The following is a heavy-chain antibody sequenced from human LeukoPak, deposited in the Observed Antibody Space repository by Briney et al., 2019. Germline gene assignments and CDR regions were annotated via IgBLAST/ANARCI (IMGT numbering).Heavy chain of an antibody. Sequence: GGSLRLSCAASGFTFSTYAMSWVRQAPGKGLEWVSGVNGNGGSTSYADSVKGRFTISRDNSKNTVYLQMNSLRVEDTAVYYCAKSLYGGCDYWDQGTVVTVSS. CDR2: VNGNGGST. V-gene: IGHV3-23*01. CDR3: AKSLYGGCDY. J-gene: IGHJ4*02. CDR1: GFTFSTYA. D-gene: IGHD3-16*02.